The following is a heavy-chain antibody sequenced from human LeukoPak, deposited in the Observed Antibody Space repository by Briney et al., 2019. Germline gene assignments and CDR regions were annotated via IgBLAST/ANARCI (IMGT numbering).Heavy chain of an antibody. Sequence: GGSLRLSCAASGFTFSNYGMNWVRQAPGKGLVWVSRINSDGSTTSYADSVKGRFTISRDNAKNTLYLQMNSLRAEDTAVYYCARRGATRVAFDIWGQGTMVTVSS. CDR1: GFTFSNYG. V-gene: IGHV3-74*01. J-gene: IGHJ3*02. CDR2: INSDGSTT. CDR3: ARRGATRVAFDI. D-gene: IGHD1-26*01.